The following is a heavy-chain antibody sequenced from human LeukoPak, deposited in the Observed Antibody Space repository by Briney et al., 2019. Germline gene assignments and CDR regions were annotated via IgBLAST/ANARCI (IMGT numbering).Heavy chain of an antibody. CDR1: GFTFSSYE. D-gene: IGHD6-13*01. CDR3: AKVSWANYFDY. Sequence: GGSLRLSCAASGFTFSSYEMNWVRQAPGKGLEWVSYISISGSTIYYADSVRGRFTISRDNSKNTLYLQMNSLRAEDTAIYYCAKVSWANYFDYWGQGTLVTVSS. CDR2: ISISGSTI. V-gene: IGHV3-48*03. J-gene: IGHJ4*02.